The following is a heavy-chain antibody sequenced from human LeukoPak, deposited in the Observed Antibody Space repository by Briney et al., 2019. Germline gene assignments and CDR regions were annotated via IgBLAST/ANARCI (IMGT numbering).Heavy chain of an antibody. Sequence: GGSLRLSCETSGFNINANYMNWVRPAPGKGLEWVSVIYTRGNTDYAESVRGRFTISRDNSKQTLYLQMNNLRVEDTAVYYCARDSSNWGFFDYWGQGAQVTVSS. J-gene: IGHJ4*02. CDR3: ARDSSNWGFFDY. V-gene: IGHV3-66*01. CDR1: GFNINANY. D-gene: IGHD7-27*01. CDR2: IYTRGNT.